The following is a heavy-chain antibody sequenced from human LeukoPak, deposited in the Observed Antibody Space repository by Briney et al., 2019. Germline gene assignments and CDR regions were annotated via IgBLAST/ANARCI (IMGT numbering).Heavy chain of an antibody. D-gene: IGHD5-24*01. J-gene: IGHJ4*02. CDR1: GYSISSGYY. Sequence: SETLSLTCTVSGYSISSGYYWGWIRQPPGKGLEWIGSIYHSGSTYYNPSLKSRVTISVDTSKNQFSLKLSSVTAADTAVYYCARAQLEMATAVYWGQGTLVTVSS. V-gene: IGHV4-38-2*02. CDR3: ARAQLEMATAVY. CDR2: IYHSGST.